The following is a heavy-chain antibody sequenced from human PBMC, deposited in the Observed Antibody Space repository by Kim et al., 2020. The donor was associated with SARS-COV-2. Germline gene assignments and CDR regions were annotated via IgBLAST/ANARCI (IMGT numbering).Heavy chain of an antibody. V-gene: IGHV3-43D*03. CDR2: ISWDGGST. CDR1: GFTFDDYA. CDR3: AKSSSRRIAAAGTEEYFQH. Sequence: GGSLRLSCAASGFTFDDYAMHWVRQAPGKGLEWVSLISWDGGSTYYADSVKGRFTISRDNSKNSLYLQMNSLRAEDTALYYCAKSSSRRIAAAGTEEYFQHWGQGTLVTVSS. D-gene: IGHD6-13*01. J-gene: IGHJ1*01.